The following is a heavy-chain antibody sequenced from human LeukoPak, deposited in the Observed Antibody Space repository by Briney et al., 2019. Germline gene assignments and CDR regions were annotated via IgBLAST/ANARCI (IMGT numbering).Heavy chain of an antibody. CDR1: GFTFSSYW. D-gene: IGHD3-22*01. V-gene: IGHV3-74*01. CDR3: ARDEYFGSTGSDAFDI. J-gene: IGHJ3*02. Sequence: GGSLRLSCAASGFTFSSYWMHWVRQAPGKGLVWVSRINSDGSSTNYADSVKGRFTISRDNAKNTLYLQMNSLRAEDTAVYFCARDEYFGSTGSDAFDIWGQGTMVTVSS. CDR2: INSDGSST.